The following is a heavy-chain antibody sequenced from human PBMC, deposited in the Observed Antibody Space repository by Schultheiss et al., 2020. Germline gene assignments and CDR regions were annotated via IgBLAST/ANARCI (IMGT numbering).Heavy chain of an antibody. V-gene: IGHV3-33*01. CDR1: GFTFSTFG. CDR2: IWYDGINK. Sequence: GGSLRLSCAASGFTFSTFGMHWVRQAPGKGLEWVAVIWYDGINKYYVDSVKGRFTISRDTSTNTLYLQMSSLKPEDTAVYYCARKIQYTGGTPATIDLYYYCGFDVWGQGTTVTGSS. D-gene: IGHD2-2*01. J-gene: IGHJ6*02. CDR3: ARKIQYTGGTPATIDLYYYCGFDV.